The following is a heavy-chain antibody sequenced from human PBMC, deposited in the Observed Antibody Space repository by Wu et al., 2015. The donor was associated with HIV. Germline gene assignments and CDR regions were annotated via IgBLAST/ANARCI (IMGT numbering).Heavy chain of an antibody. J-gene: IGHJ6*02. CDR3: ARGLVFYRRVYGMDV. D-gene: IGHD6-6*01. V-gene: IGHV1-69*12. CDR2: IIPIFGTT. Sequence: QVHLVQSGAEVKKPGSSVKVSCKASGGTFSTYAISWVRQAPGQGLEWMGGIIPIFGTTNYAQKFQGRVTITADESTSTASMELSSLTSEDTAVYYCARGLVFYRRVYGMDVWGQGTTVTVSS. CDR1: GGTFSTYA.